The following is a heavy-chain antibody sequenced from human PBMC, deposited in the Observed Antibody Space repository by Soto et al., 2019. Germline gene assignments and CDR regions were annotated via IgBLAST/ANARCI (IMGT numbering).Heavy chain of an antibody. CDR2: IYSGGST. V-gene: IGHV3-53*04. CDR1: GLTVSSNY. Sequence: GGSLRLSCAASGLTVSSNYMSWVRQAPGKGLEWVSVIYSGGSTYYADSVKGRFTISRHNSKNTLYLQMNSLRAEDTAVYYCARVMVVAATPDMDVWGKGTTVTVSS. CDR3: ARVMVVAATPDMDV. D-gene: IGHD2-15*01. J-gene: IGHJ6*03.